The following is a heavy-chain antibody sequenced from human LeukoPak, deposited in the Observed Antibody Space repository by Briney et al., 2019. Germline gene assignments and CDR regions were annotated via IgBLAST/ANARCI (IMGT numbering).Heavy chain of an antibody. CDR3: ARLYCSGGDCLRYFDL. CDR2: MNPISGNT. J-gene: IGHJ2*01. Sequence: ASVKVSCKASGYTFTSYDISWVRQATGQGLEWMGWMNPISGNTGYAQKFQGRVTMTRSTSISTAYMELSSLRSEDTAVYYCARLYCSGGDCLRYFDLWGRGTLITVSS. D-gene: IGHD2-15*01. V-gene: IGHV1-8*01. CDR1: GYTFTSYD.